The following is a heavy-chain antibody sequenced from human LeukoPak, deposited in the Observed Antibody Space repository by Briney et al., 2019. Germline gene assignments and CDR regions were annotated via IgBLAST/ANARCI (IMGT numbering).Heavy chain of an antibody. D-gene: IGHD3-22*01. Sequence: SETLSLTCTVSGYSISSGYYWGWIRQPPGKGLEWIGSIYHSGSTYYNPSLKSRVTISVDTSKNQFSLKLSSVTAADTAVYYCARAPYYYDSSVHDAFDIWGQGTMVTVSS. V-gene: IGHV4-38-2*02. CDR3: ARAPYYYDSSVHDAFDI. CDR1: GYSISSGYY. J-gene: IGHJ3*02. CDR2: IYHSGST.